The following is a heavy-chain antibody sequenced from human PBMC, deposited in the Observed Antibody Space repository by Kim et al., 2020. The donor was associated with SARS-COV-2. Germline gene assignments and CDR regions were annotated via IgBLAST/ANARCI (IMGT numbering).Heavy chain of an antibody. J-gene: IGHJ4*02. CDR2: GSST. CDR3: AGGVLNDY. V-gene: IGHV3-74*01. D-gene: IGHD3-10*01. Sequence: GSSTSYADSVKGRFTISRENAKNTLYLQMNSLRAEDTAVYYCAGGVLNDYWGQGTLVTVSS.